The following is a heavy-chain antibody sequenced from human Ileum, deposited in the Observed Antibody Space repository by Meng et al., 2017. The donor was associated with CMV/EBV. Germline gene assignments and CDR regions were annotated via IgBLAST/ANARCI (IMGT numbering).Heavy chain of an antibody. J-gene: IGHJ4*01. CDR1: GFSVSNYC. D-gene: IGHD3/OR15-3a*01. CDR3: ARGGYDFWTDYLHY. V-gene: IGHV3-74*01. Sequence: ASGFSVSNYCMYWVRQAPGKGLEWVSRINSDGSITYYADSVKGRFTITRDNAQNTLYLDMDSLRAEDTATYYCARGGYDFWTDYLHYWGQGTLVTVSS. CDR2: INSDGSIT.